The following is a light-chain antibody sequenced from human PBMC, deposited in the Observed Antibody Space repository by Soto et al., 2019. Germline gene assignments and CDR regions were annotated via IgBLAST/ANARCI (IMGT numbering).Light chain of an antibody. CDR3: QQYDTDSMYT. CDR2: DAS. Sequence: DIQMTQSPSTLSASVGDRVTITCRASQSIGTWLGWYQQKPGKAPKLLIYDASTLESGVPSRFSGSGSGTELTLIISSLQLDDFATYYCQQYDTDSMYTFGQGTKVDSK. V-gene: IGKV1-5*01. J-gene: IGKJ2*01. CDR1: QSIGTW.